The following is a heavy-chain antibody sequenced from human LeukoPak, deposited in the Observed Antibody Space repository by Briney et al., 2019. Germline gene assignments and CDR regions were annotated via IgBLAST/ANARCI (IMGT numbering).Heavy chain of an antibody. J-gene: IGHJ5*02. V-gene: IGHV3-30*03. Sequence: PGGSLRLSCAASGLTFSSYGMHWVRQAPGKGLEWVAVISYDGSNKYYADSVKGRFTISRDNSKNTLYLQMNSLRAEDTAVYYCGVLDYYDSSGSWFDPWGHGTLVTVSS. CDR3: GVLDYYDSSGSWFDP. D-gene: IGHD3-22*01. CDR2: ISYDGSNK. CDR1: GLTFSSYG.